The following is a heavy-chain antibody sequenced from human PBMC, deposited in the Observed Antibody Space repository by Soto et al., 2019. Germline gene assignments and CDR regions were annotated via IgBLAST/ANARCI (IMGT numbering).Heavy chain of an antibody. CDR1: GGSFSGYY. J-gene: IGHJ5*02. V-gene: IGHV4-34*01. CDR2: INHSGST. Sequence: SETLSLTCAVYGGSFSGYYWSWIRQPPGKGLEWIGEINHSGSTNYNPSLKSRVTISVDTSKNQFSLKLSSVTAADTAVYYCARGAVRGTNWFDPWGQGTLVTVSS. D-gene: IGHD3-10*01. CDR3: ARGAVRGTNWFDP.